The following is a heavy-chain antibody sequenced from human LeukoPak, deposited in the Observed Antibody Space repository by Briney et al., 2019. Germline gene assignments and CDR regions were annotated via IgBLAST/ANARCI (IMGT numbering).Heavy chain of an antibody. CDR1: GYTFTGYY. J-gene: IGHJ5*02. D-gene: IGHD6-19*01. Sequence: GASVKVSCKASGYTFTGYYMHWVRQAPGQGLEWMGWMNPNSGNTGYAQKFQGRVTITRNTSISTAYMELSGLRSEDTAVYYCARVRAVAGRRGRDWFDPWGQGTLVTVSS. CDR2: MNPNSGNT. V-gene: IGHV1-8*03. CDR3: ARVRAVAGRRGRDWFDP.